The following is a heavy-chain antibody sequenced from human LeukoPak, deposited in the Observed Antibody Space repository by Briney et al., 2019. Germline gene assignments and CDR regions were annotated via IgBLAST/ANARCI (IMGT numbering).Heavy chain of an antibody. CDR2: IYYSGST. V-gene: IGHV4-59*01. D-gene: IGHD1-26*01. J-gene: IGHJ4*02. CDR3: ARGVNYGSI. CDR1: GGSISSYY. Sequence: NPSETLSLTCTVSGGSISSYYWSWIRQPPGKGLEWIGYIYYSGSTNYNASLKSRVTISVDTSKNQLSLKLSSVTAADTAVYYCARGVNYGSIWGQGTLVTVSS.